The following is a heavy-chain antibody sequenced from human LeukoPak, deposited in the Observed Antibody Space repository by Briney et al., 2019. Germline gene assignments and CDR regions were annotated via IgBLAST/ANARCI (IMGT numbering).Heavy chain of an antibody. CDR3: AQQGSYYGVYYYYGMDV. D-gene: IGHD1-26*01. J-gene: IGHJ6*02. CDR2: ISYDGSNK. V-gene: IGHV3-30-3*01. Sequence: PGGSLRLSCAASGFTFSSYAMHWVRQAPGKGLEWVAVISYDGSNKYYADSVKGRFTISRDNSKNTLYLQMNSLRAEDTAVYYCAQQGSYYGVYYYYGMDVWGQGTTVTVSS. CDR1: GFTFSSYA.